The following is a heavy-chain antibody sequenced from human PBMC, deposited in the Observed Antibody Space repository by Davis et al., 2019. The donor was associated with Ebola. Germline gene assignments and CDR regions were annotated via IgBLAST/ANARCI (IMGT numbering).Heavy chain of an antibody. D-gene: IGHD1-26*01. Sequence: ESLKISCAASGFTFSSYAMTWIRQPPGKGLEWIGEINHSGSTNYNPSLKSRVTISVDTSKNQFSLKLSSVTAADTAVYYCARDDSGSHGGHFDYWGQGTLVTVSS. CDR3: ARDDSGSHGGHFDY. CDR2: INHSGST. CDR1: GFTFSSYA. V-gene: IGHV4-34*01. J-gene: IGHJ4*02.